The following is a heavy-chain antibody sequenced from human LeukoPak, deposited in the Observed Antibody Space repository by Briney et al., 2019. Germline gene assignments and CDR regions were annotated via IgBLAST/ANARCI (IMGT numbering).Heavy chain of an antibody. CDR1: GESFSAYS. Sequence: KTSDTLSLTCGVYGESFSAYSGNWLRQSPGKGREWISEINHSGSTKYNPSLKSRVTISVDTSKNQTSKRQLSLTLNSVTAAHTAVYYCIRERSTPRINWFDPWGQGTLVTVSS. D-gene: IGHD2-15*01. CDR2: INHSGST. V-gene: IGHV4-34*01. CDR3: IRERSTPRINWFDP. J-gene: IGHJ5*02.